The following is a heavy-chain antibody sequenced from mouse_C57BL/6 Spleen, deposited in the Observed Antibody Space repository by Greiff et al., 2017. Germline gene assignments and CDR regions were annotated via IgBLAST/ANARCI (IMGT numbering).Heavy chain of an antibody. J-gene: IGHJ2*01. Sequence: VQLQQSVAELVRPGASVKLSCTASGFNIPNTYMHWVQQRPEQGLAWIGRIDPANGSTKYAPKFQGKATITADTSSNTAYLQLSSLTSEDTAIYYCDRCGYWGQGTTLTVSS. CDR1: GFNIPNTY. CDR2: IDPANGST. V-gene: IGHV14-3*01. CDR3: DRCGY.